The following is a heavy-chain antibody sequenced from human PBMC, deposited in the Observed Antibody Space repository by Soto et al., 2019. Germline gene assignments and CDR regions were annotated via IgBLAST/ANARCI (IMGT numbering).Heavy chain of an antibody. CDR3: AGSFYSNRWYYYYGMDV. D-gene: IGHD4-4*01. Sequence: PSETLSLTCTVSGGSISSYYWSWIRQPAGKGLEWIGRIYTRGITNYNPSLKSRVTMSVDTSKNQFSLKVSSVTAADTAVYYCAGSFYSNRWYYYYGMDVWGQGTTVTVSS. CDR1: GGSISSYY. J-gene: IGHJ6*02. V-gene: IGHV4-4*07. CDR2: IYTRGIT.